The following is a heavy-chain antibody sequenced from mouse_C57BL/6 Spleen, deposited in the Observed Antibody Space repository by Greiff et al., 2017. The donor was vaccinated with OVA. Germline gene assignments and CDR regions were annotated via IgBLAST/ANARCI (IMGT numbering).Heavy chain of an antibody. Sequence: EVQLQQSGPELVKPGDSVKISCKASGYSFTGYFMNWVMQSHGKSLEWIGRINPYNGDTFYNQKFKGKATLTVDKSSSTAHMELRSLTSEDSAVYYCAREDGYDGYYAMDYWGQGTSVTVSS. CDR3: AREDGYDGYYAMDY. J-gene: IGHJ4*01. V-gene: IGHV1-20*01. D-gene: IGHD2-2*01. CDR1: GYSFTGYF. CDR2: INPYNGDT.